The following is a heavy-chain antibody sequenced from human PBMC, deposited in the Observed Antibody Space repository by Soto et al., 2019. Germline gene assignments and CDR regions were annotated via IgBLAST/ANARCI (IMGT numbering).Heavy chain of an antibody. CDR3: ARGRRGETYYDFWSGYLSDAFDI. D-gene: IGHD3-3*01. CDR2: IYYSGST. V-gene: IGHV4-31*03. Sequence: PSETLPLTCTVSGGSISSGGYYWSWIRQHPGKGLEWIGYIYYSGSTYYNPSLKSRVTISVDTSKNQFSLKLSSVTAADTAVYYCARGRRGETYYDFWSGYLSDAFDIWGQRTMVTVSS. J-gene: IGHJ3*02. CDR1: GGSISSGGYY.